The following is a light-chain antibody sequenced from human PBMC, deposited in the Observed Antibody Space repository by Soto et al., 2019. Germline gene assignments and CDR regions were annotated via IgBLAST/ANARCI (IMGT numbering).Light chain of an antibody. J-gene: IGLJ1*01. CDR2: EVT. CDR3: YSYAGSRTFYV. Sequence: QSVLTQPASVSGSPGQSITISCTGTSSDVGNYNLVSWYQQSPGKAPKLMIYEVTKRPSGVSNRFSGSKSGNTASLTISGLQAEDEADYYCYSYAGSRTFYVFGSGTKVTVL. V-gene: IGLV2-23*02. CDR1: SSDVGNYNL.